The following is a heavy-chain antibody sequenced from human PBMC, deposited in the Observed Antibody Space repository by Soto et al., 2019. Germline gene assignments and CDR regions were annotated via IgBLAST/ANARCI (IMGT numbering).Heavy chain of an antibody. CDR1: GGTFSSYA. J-gene: IGHJ6*02. D-gene: IGHD3-3*01. V-gene: IGHV1-69*01. CDR3: AIMLYRGAYDLSRNYYYGMDV. CDR2: IIPIFGTA. Sequence: QVQLVQSGAEVRKPGSSVKVSCKASGGTFSSYAISWVRQAPGQGLEWMGGIIPIFGTANYAQKFQGRVTITADESTSIGYMELSSLRSDDTAVYYCAIMLYRGAYDLSRNYYYGMDVWGQGTTVTVSS.